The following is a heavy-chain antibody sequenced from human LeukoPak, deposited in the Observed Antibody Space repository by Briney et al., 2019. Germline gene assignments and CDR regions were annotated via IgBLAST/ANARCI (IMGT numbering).Heavy chain of an antibody. Sequence: GRPLKFSGKVLEYTLPASGTAGLARFPGKGRRWLGIIYPGDSDTRYSPSFQGQVTISADKSMSTAYLQWSSLKASDTAMYYCARRPSGSGLGFDPWGQGTLVTVSS. D-gene: IGHD3-10*01. CDR2: IYPGDSDT. V-gene: IGHV5-51*01. J-gene: IGHJ5*02. CDR1: EYTLPASG. CDR3: ARRPSGSGLGFDP.